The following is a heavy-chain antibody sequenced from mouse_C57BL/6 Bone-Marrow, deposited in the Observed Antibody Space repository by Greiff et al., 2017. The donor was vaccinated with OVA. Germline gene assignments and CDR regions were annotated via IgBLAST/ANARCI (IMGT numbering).Heavy chain of an antibody. D-gene: IGHD2-4*01. CDR3: ASTMITTRAMDY. Sequence: EVQLVESGGGLVQPGESLKLSCESNEYEFPSHDMSWVRKTPEKRLELVAAINSDGGSTYYPDTMERRFIISRDNTKKTLYLQRSSLRSEDTALYYCASTMITTRAMDYWGQGTSVTVSS. J-gene: IGHJ4*01. CDR2: INSDGGST. CDR1: EYEFPSHD. V-gene: IGHV5-2*01.